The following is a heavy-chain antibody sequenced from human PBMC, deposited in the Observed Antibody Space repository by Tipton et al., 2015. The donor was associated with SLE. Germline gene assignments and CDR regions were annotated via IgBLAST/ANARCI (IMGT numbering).Heavy chain of an antibody. D-gene: IGHD2-2*01. CDR1: GFTFSSYD. V-gene: IGHV3-23*01. Sequence: SLRLSCAASGFTFSSYDIHWVRQAPGKGLEWVSGISGSGDGTYYADSVKGRFTVSRDNSRNTVYLQMSSLRVEDTAVYYCVKVPSRYCTSTSCSYYFDSWGQGTLVTVSS. CDR2: ISGSGDGT. CDR3: VKVPSRYCTSTSCSYYFDS. J-gene: IGHJ4*02.